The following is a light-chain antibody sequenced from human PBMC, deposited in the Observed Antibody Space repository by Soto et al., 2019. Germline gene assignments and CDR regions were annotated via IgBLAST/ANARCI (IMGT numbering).Light chain of an antibody. CDR2: DDN. CDR1: SGDVGGYNY. J-gene: IGLJ2*01. V-gene: IGLV1-51*01. CDR3: GTWDSSLTAVV. Sequence: QSALTQPASVSGSPGQSITISCTGTSGDVGGYNYVSWYQQHPGKAPKLIIYDDNKRPSGTPDRFSGSKSGTSATLGITGLQTGDEADYYCGTWDSSLTAVVFGGGTKVTVL.